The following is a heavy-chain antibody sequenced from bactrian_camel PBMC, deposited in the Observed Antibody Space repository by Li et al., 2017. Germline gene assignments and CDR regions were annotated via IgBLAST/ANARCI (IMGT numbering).Heavy chain of an antibody. CDR2: LWAGDGST. Sequence: HVQLVESGGGSVQTGGSLRLSCEASGSTSEIYCMGWFRDVPGKGREGIAGLWAGDGSTYYTDSVKGRFTGSRDHAKNTFYLQMNSLKPEDTAMYYCATGQRCYGGSWSSCLTSAFTSWGQGTQVTVS. CDR1: GSTSEIYC. J-gene: IGHJ6*01. V-gene: IGHV3S63*01. CDR3: ATGQRCYGGSWSSCLTSAFTS. D-gene: IGHD1*01.